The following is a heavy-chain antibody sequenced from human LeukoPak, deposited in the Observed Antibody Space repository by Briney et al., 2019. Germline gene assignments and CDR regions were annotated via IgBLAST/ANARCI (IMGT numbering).Heavy chain of an antibody. CDR1: GGSISGYY. CDR3: ARRLYAYQPKSGFDY. D-gene: IGHD2-8*01. V-gene: IGHV4-59*05. Sequence: PSETLSLTCTVSGGSISGYYWSWIRQPAGKGLEWIGRFYSSGSTYYNPSLKSRVTISVDTSRNQFSLKLSSVTAADTAVYYCARRLYAYQPKSGFDYWGQGTLVTVSS. CDR2: FYSSGST. J-gene: IGHJ4*02.